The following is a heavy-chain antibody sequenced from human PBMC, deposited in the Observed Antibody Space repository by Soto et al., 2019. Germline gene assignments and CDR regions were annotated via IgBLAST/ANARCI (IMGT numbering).Heavy chain of an antibody. Sequence: PSETLSLTCTVSGGSISSYYWSWIRQPPGKGLEWIGYIYYSGSTNYNPSLKSRVTISVDTSKNQFSLKLSSVTAADTAVYYCARDAGVATINYFDYWGQGTLVTVSS. CDR2: IYYSGST. J-gene: IGHJ4*02. CDR3: ARDAGVATINYFDY. CDR1: GGSISSYY. D-gene: IGHD5-12*01. V-gene: IGHV4-59*01.